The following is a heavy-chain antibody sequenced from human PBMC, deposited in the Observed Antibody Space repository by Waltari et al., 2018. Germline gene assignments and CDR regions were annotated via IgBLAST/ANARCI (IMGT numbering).Heavy chain of an antibody. D-gene: IGHD2-21*01. CDR1: GYSISSGYY. J-gene: IGHJ5*02. CDR2: TYHSGST. CDR3: ARDDSYCGGDCYFGWFDP. V-gene: IGHV4-38-2*02. Sequence: QVQLQESGPGLVKPSETLSLTCAVSGYSISSGYYWGWIRQPPGKGLEWIGSTYHSGSTYYNPSLKSRVTISVDTSKNQFSLKLSSVTAADTAVYYCARDDSYCGGDCYFGWFDPWGQGTLVTVSS.